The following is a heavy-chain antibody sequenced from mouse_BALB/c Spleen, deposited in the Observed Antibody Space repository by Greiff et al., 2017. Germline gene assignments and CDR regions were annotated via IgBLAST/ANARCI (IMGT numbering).Heavy chain of an antibody. D-gene: IGHD2-4*01. CDR3: ARSGGMGYDYDEGYAMDY. V-gene: IGHV8-8*01. J-gene: IGHJ4*01. Sequence: LQQSGPGILKPSQTLSLTCSFSGFSLSTSGMGVGWIRQPSGKGLEWLAHIWWDDDKYYNPSLKSQLTISKDTSRNQVFLKITSVDTADTATYYCARSGGMGYDYDEGYAMDYWGQGTSVTVAS. CDR2: IWWDDDK. CDR1: GFSLSTSGMG.